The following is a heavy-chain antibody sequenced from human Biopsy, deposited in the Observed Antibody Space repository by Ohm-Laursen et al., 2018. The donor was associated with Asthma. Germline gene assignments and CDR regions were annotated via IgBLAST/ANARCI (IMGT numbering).Heavy chain of an antibody. V-gene: IGHV1-24*01. Sequence: SVKVSCKISGYSLTDLSMHWARQAPGQGLEWMGGHDHEEGGTANARRFQGRVTMTEDTSTDTAYMELSSLSSDDTAVYYCASDFPKDYVRYNFQFWGQGTLVTVSS. CDR1: GYSLTDLS. CDR2: HDHEEGGT. J-gene: IGHJ4*02. CDR3: ASDFPKDYVRYNFQF. D-gene: IGHD4-17*01.